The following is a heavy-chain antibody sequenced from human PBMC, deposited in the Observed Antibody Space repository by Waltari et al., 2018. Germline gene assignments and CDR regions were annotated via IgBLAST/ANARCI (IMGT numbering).Heavy chain of an antibody. D-gene: IGHD2-2*01. CDR2: ISGSGNT. J-gene: IGHJ5*01. CDR3: ARHADRGPAICGFDS. Sequence: QLQLQESGPGLVKPSETLSLTCPFSGGSISGGNQFWDWIRQPPGEGLEWIGSISGSGNTNYNPSLRSRVTISVDTSKNQFSLKLSSVTAADTAVYFCARHADRGPAICGFDSWGQGTLVTVSS. CDR1: GGSISGGNQF. V-gene: IGHV4-39*01.